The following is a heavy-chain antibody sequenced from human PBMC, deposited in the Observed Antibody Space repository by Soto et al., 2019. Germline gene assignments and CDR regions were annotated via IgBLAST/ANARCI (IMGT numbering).Heavy chain of an antibody. CDR3: ARLNQIPFDY. J-gene: IGHJ4*02. D-gene: IGHD2-2*01. V-gene: IGHV1-18*04. CDR1: GYTFTGYY. Sequence: GASVKVSCKASGYTFTGYYMHWVRQAPGQGLEWMGWISAYNGNTNSAQKLQGRVTMTTDTATSTAYMEVRSLSSDDTAVYYCARLNQIPFDYWGQGTLVTVSS. CDR2: ISAYNGNT.